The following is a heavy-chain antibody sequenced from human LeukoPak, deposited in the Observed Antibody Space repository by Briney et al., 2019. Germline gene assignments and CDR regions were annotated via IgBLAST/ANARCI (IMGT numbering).Heavy chain of an antibody. J-gene: IGHJ4*02. Sequence: GGSLRLSCAASGFTFSNYAMSWVRQAPGKGLEWVSAISSGGSTYYADSMKGRFTISRDNSKNTLYLQMNSLRAEDTAVYYCAKSPGYSSSWYDYWGQGTLVTVSS. CDR2: ISSGGST. CDR3: AKSPGYSSSWYDY. V-gene: IGHV3-23*01. CDR1: GFTFSNYA. D-gene: IGHD6-13*01.